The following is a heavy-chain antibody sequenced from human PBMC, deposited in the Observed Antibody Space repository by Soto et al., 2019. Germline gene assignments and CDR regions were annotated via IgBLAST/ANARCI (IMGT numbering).Heavy chain of an antibody. CDR2: ISWNSGSI. D-gene: IGHD6-13*01. CDR1: GFTFDDYA. V-gene: IGHV3-9*01. J-gene: IGHJ4*02. CDR3: AKDRGIAAAGTGDWYFDY. Sequence: EVQLVESGGGLVQPGRSLRLSCAASGFTFDDYAMHWVRQAPGKGLEWVSGISWNSGSIGYADSVKGRFTISRDNAKNSLYLHMNSLRAEDTALYYCAKDRGIAAAGTGDWYFDYWGQGTLVTVSS.